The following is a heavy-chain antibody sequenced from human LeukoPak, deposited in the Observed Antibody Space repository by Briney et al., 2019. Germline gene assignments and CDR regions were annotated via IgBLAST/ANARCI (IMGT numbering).Heavy chain of an antibody. CDR2: IYYSGST. J-gene: IGHJ4*02. CDR1: GGSISSYY. CDR3: ARGSRGYSYEYYFDY. Sequence: SETLSLTCTVSGGSISSYYWSWIRQPPGKGLEWIGYIYYSGSTNYNPSLKSRVTISVDTSKNQFFLKLSSVTAADTAVYYCARGSRGYSYEYYFDYWGQGTLVTVSS. V-gene: IGHV4-59*01. D-gene: IGHD5-18*01.